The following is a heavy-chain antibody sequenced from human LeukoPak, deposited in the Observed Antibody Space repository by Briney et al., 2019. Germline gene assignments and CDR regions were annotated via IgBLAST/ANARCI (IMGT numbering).Heavy chain of an antibody. D-gene: IGHD6-13*01. CDR1: GYTFTSYG. J-gene: IGHJ4*02. CDR3: ARDHRFLAAAAGMGY. V-gene: IGHV1-18*01. Sequence: ASVKVSCKASGYTFTSYGISWVQQAPGQGLEWMGWISAYNGNTNYAQKLQGRVTMTTDTSTSTAYMELRSLRSDDTAVYYCARDHRFLAAAAGMGYWGQGTLVTVSS. CDR2: ISAYNGNT.